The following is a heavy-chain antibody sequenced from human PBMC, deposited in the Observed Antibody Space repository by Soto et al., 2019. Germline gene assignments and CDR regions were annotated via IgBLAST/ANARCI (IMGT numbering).Heavy chain of an antibody. V-gene: IGHV1-3*01. CDR3: ARCPHSSVYYSNYYYYYGMDL. D-gene: IGHD3-22*01. CDR1: GYTFTSYA. Sequence: ASVKVSCKASGYTFTSYAMHWVRQAPGQRLEWMGWINAGNGNTKYSQRFQGRVTITRDTSASTAYMELSSLRSEDTAVYYCARCPHSSVYYSNYYYYYGMDLWGQGSSVTGSS. CDR2: INAGNGNT. J-gene: IGHJ6*02.